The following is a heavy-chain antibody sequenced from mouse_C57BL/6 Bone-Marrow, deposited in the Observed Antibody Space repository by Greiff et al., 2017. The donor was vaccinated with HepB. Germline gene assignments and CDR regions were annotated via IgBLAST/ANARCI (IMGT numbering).Heavy chain of an antibody. D-gene: IGHD1-1*01. CDR2: ISDGGSYT. Sequence: EVKLVESGGGLVKSGGSLKLSCAASGFTFSSYAMSWVRQTPEKRLEWVATISDGGSYTYYPDNVKGRFTISRDNAKNNLYLQMSHLKSEDTAMYYCAPITTVGGDYWGQGTSVTVSS. J-gene: IGHJ4*01. CDR1: GFTFSSYA. V-gene: IGHV5-4*03. CDR3: APITTVGGDY.